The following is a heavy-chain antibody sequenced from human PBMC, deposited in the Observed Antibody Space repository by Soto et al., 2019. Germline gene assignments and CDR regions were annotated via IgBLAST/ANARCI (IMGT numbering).Heavy chain of an antibody. D-gene: IGHD5-12*01. CDR1: GFTFSYYP. J-gene: IGHJ6*02. CDR2: ISFDGSNK. CDR3: ARVPGDMVAILYIEPLDGREPLSDVDV. Sequence: QMQLVESGGGAVQPGRSLRLSCAASGFTFSYYPMHWVRQAPGKGLEWVAVISFDGSNKYYADSVKGRFTISRDNSKNTLYLQMNSRRGEDTAVYYCARVPGDMVAILYIEPLDGREPLSDVDVWGQGTTVTVSS. V-gene: IGHV3-30*04.